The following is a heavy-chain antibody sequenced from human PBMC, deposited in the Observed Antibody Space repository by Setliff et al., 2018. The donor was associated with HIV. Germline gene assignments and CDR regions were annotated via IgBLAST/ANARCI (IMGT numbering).Heavy chain of an antibody. Sequence: LRLSCAASGFTFSSYAMSWVRQAPGKGLEWVSAISTTGGSTYYADSVKGRFTISRDNSKNTLYLQMNSLRAEDTAVYYCAKSPPYYYDSSGSYYFDYWGQGTLVTVSS. CDR3: AKSPPYYYDSSGSYYFDY. D-gene: IGHD3-22*01. CDR2: ISTTGGST. J-gene: IGHJ4*02. V-gene: IGHV3-23*01. CDR1: GFTFSSYA.